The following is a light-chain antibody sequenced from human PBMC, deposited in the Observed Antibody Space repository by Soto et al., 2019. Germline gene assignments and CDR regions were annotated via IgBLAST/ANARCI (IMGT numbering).Light chain of an antibody. Sequence: EIVMTQSPATLSVSPGXRVTFSCRASQYVTTNLAWYQHKPGQVPRLLISGASTRATGIPARFSGSGSGTEFTLTINSLQSEDFAIYYCQQYNNWPVTFGGGTKVDIK. CDR1: QYVTTN. V-gene: IGKV3-15*01. CDR3: QQYNNWPVT. CDR2: GAS. J-gene: IGKJ4*01.